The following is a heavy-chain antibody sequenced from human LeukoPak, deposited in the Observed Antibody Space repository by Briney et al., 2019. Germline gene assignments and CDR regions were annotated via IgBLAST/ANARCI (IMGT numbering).Heavy chain of an antibody. D-gene: IGHD3-22*01. CDR1: GFTFSSYA. CDR3: AKTDSSDYSYFFDY. J-gene: IGHJ4*02. CDR2: ISGSGGST. Sequence: GSLRLSCAASGFTFSSYAMSWVRQAPGKGLEWVSAISGSGGSTYYADSVKGRSTISRDNSKNTLYLQMNSLRPEDTAVYYCAKTDSSDYSYFFDYWGQGTLVTVSS. V-gene: IGHV3-23*01.